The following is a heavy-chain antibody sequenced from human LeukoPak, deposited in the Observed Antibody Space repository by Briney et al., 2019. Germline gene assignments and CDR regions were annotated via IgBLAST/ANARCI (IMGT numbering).Heavy chain of an antibody. V-gene: IGHV4-59*01. CDR3: ARGAVVGWFDP. CDR2: IYYSGTT. J-gene: IGHJ5*02. CDR1: GGSISSYY. Sequence: SETLSLTCTVSGGSISSYYWSWIRQPPGKGLEWLGYIYYSGTTNYNPSLKSRVALSVDKSKNHLSLKLSSVTAADTAVYYCARGAVVGWFDPWGQGTLVTVSS.